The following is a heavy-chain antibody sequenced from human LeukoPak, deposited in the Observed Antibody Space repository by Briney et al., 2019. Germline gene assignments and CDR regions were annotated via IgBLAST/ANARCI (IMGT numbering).Heavy chain of an antibody. CDR3: ARQDCSGGSCYWGNWFDP. V-gene: IGHV5-10-1*01. CDR2: IDPSDSYT. CDR1: GSSFTSYW. Sequence: GESLRISCQGSGSSFTSYWISWVRQLPGKGLEWMGRIDPSDSYTNYSPSFQGHVTISADKSISTAYLQWSSLKASDTAMYYCARQDCSGGSCYWGNWFDPWGQGTLVTVSS. D-gene: IGHD2-15*01. J-gene: IGHJ5*02.